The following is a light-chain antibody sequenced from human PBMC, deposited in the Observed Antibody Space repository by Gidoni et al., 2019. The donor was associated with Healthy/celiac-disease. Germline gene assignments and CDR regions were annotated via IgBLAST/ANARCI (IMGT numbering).Light chain of an antibody. J-gene: IGLJ2*01. Sequence: SYELTQPPSVSVSPGQTASITCSGDKLGDKYACWYQQTPGQSPVLVIYQDSKRPAGIPERFSGSNSGNTATLTISGTQAMDEADYDCQAWDSSHVVFGGGTKLTVL. CDR1: KLGDKY. CDR3: QAWDSSHVV. V-gene: IGLV3-1*01. CDR2: QDS.